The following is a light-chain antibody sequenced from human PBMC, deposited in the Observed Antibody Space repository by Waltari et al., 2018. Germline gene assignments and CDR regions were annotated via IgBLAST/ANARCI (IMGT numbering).Light chain of an antibody. CDR3: CSYAGSSTLV. Sequence: QSALTQPASSYVPPRHSMTTSRSRSSSHAGCNNLFPWYQQHPGKAPKLLIYEVSKRPSGVSNRFSVSKSGNTASLTISGLQAEDEADYYCCSYAGSSTLVFGGGTKLTVL. J-gene: IGLJ2*01. CDR2: EVS. V-gene: IGLV2-23*02. CDR1: SSHAGCNNL.